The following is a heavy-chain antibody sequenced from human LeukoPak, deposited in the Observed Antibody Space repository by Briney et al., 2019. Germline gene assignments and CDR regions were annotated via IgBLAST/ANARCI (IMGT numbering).Heavy chain of an antibody. D-gene: IGHD3/OR15-3a*01. CDR2: IWYDGSNK. CDR3: ARDYDFWGNNWFDP. V-gene: IGHV3-33*01. J-gene: IGHJ5*02. Sequence: GGSLRLSCAASGFTFSSYGMHWVRQAPGKGLEWVAVIWYDGSNKYYADSVKGRFTISRDNSKNTLYLQMNSLRAEDTAVYYCARDYDFWGNNWFDPWGQGALVTVSS. CDR1: GFTFSSYG.